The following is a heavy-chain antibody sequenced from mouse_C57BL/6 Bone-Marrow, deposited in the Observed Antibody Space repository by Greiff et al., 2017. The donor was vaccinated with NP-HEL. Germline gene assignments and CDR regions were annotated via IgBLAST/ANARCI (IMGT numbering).Heavy chain of an antibody. J-gene: IGHJ3*01. V-gene: IGHV1-55*01. CDR3: AVPYYYGSAAWFAY. CDR1: GYTFTSYW. D-gene: IGHD1-1*01. CDR2: IYPGSGST. Sequence: QVQLKESGAELVRPGTSVKVSCKASGYTFTSYWITWVKQRPGQGLEWIGDIYPGSGSTNYNEKFKSKATLTVDTSSSTAYMQLSSLTSEDSAVYDCAVPYYYGSAAWFAYWGQGTLVTVSA.